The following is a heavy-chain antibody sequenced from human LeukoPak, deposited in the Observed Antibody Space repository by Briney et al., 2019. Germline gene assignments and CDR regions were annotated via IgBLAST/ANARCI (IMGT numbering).Heavy chain of an antibody. CDR3: AKESNPHYYDFWSGYQVDY. V-gene: IGHV3-23*01. J-gene: IGHJ4*02. D-gene: IGHD3-3*01. Sequence: PSETLSLTCTVSGGSISSSSSYWGWVRQAPGKGLEWVSAISGSGGSTYYADSVKGRFTISRDNSKNTLYLQMNSLRAGDTAVYYCAKESNPHYYDFWSGYQVDYWGQGTLVTVSS. CDR1: GGSISSSSS. CDR2: ISGSGGST.